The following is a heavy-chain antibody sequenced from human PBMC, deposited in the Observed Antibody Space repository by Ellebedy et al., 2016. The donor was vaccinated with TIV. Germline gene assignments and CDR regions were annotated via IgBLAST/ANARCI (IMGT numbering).Heavy chain of an antibody. V-gene: IGHV4-59*08. CDR1: GGSISSYY. D-gene: IGHD1-26*01. Sequence: MPSETLSLTCTVSGGSISSYYWSWIRQPPGKGLEWIGYIYYSGSTNYNPTLKSRVTISVDTSKNQFSLNLSSVPAADTAVYYCTSRASGRRDVGRVLYFDYWGQGTLVTVSS. CDR2: IYYSGST. CDR3: TSRASGRRDVGRVLYFDY. J-gene: IGHJ4*02.